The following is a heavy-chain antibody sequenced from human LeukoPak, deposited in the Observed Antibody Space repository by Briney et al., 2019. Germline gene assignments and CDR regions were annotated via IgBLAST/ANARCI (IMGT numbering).Heavy chain of an antibody. J-gene: IGHJ6*03. V-gene: IGHV4-34*01. CDR1: GGSFSSYY. D-gene: IGHD3-10*01. CDR2: INHSGST. Sequence: SETLSLTCEVYGGSFSSYYWSWIRQPPGKGLEWIGEINHSGSTNYNPSLKSRVTISIDASKNHFSLKLSSVTAADTGVYYCATSMVRRGLYYYYMDVWGKGTTVTISS. CDR3: ATSMVRRGLYYYYMDV.